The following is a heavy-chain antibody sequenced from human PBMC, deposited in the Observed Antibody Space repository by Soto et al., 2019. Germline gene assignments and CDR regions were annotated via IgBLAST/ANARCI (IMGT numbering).Heavy chain of an antibody. CDR3: ARVRRAVAGTQEYDDYGMDV. Sequence: QVQLVESGGGVVQPGRSLRLSCAASGFTFSSYGMHWVRQAPGKGLEWVAVIWYDGSNKYYADSVKGRFTISRDNSKNTLYLQMNSLRAEDTAVYYCARVRRAVAGTQEYDDYGMDVWGQVTTVTVSS. D-gene: IGHD6-19*01. CDR1: GFTFSSYG. CDR2: IWYDGSNK. J-gene: IGHJ6*02. V-gene: IGHV3-33*01.